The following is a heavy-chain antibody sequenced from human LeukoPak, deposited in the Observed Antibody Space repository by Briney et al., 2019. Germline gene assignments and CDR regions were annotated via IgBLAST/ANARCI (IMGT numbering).Heavy chain of an antibody. D-gene: IGHD2-2*01. CDR1: GFTFSSYG. J-gene: IGHJ6*03. CDR2: ISYDGSNK. CDR3: ARDSVPAASYCYYYMDV. Sequence: GGSLRLSCAASGFTFSSYGMHWVRQAPGKGLEWVAVISYDGSNKYYADSVKGRFTISRDNSKNTLYLQMNSLRAEDTAVYYCARDSVPAASYCYYYMDVWGKGTTVTVSS. V-gene: IGHV3-30*03.